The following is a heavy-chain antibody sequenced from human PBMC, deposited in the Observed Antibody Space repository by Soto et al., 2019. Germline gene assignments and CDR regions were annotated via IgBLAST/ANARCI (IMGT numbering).Heavy chain of an antibody. CDR2: ITASSSTI. D-gene: IGHD4-17*01. J-gene: IGHJ4*02. V-gene: IGHV3-48*02. CDR3: ARDLTVRGAYYFDY. CDR1: GFAFSSYS. Sequence: EVQLVESGGGLVQPGGSLRLSCAASGFAFSSYSMNSVRQAPGKGLEWVAYITASSSTIYYADSVKGRFTISRDNAKNSLYLQMNSLRDEDTAVYYCARDLTVRGAYYFDYWGQGTLVTVSS.